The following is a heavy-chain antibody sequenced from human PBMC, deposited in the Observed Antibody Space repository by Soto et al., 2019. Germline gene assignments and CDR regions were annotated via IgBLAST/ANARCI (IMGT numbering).Heavy chain of an antibody. CDR2: ISGSGGSA. V-gene: IGHV3-23*01. CDR1: GFTFSNYA. D-gene: IGHD6-19*01. J-gene: IGHJ3*01. Sequence: GGSLRLSCAASGFTFSNYAMNWVRQAPGKGLEGVSVISGSGGSAYYADSVQGRFTISRDNSKNTLYLKMNSLRAEDTAIYYCVREGSGWYSRGSFDFWGRGTMVTVSS. CDR3: VREGSGWYSRGSFDF.